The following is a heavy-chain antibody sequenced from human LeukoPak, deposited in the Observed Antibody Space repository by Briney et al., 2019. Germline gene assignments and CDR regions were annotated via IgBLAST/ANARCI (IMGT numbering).Heavy chain of an antibody. CDR1: GFTFNNYA. D-gene: IGHD6-19*01. V-gene: IGHV3-23*01. CDR2: ISGGGTNT. J-gene: IGHJ4*02. Sequence: GGSLRLSCSASGFTFNNYAMAWVRQAPGKGLDWLSAISGGGTNTYNADSVKGRFTISRDNSKKTLYLQMNSLRAEDTAVYYCAKGSSSGWPYYFDQWGQGTLVTVSS. CDR3: AKGSSSGWPYYFDQ.